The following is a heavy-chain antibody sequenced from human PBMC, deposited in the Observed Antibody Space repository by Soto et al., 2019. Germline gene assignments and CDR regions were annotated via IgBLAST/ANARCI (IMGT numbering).Heavy chain of an antibody. CDR2: IYYSGST. D-gene: IGHD6-25*01. J-gene: IGHJ5*02. CDR3: ARDPIGYCGWFDP. V-gene: IGHV4-59*01. Sequence: QVQLQESGPGLVKPSETLSLTCTVSGGSISGYYWSWIRQPPGKGLEWIGYIYYSGSTNYNPSLKSRVTISVDTSKNQFSLTLSSVTAADTAVYYCARDPIGYCGWFDPWGQGTLVTVSS. CDR1: GGSISGYY.